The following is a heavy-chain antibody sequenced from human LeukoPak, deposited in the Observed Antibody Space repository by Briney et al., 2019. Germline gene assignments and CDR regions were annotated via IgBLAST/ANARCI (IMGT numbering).Heavy chain of an antibody. D-gene: IGHD3-22*01. CDR3: ARGGDYYDSSGYYPNTPLD. CDR1: GGSISSSSYY. V-gene: IGHV4-39*01. Sequence: PSETLSLTCTVSGGSISSSSYYWGWIRQPPGKGLEWIGSICYSGSTYYNPSLKSRVTISVDTSKNQFSLKLSSVTAADTAVYYCARGGDYYDSSGYYPNTPLDWGQGTLVTVSS. J-gene: IGHJ4*02. CDR2: ICYSGST.